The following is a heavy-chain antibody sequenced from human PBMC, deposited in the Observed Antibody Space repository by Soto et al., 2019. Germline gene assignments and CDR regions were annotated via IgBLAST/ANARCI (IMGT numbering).Heavy chain of an antibody. D-gene: IGHD3-10*01. CDR1: GYTLTELS. Sequence: ASVKVSCKVSGYTLTELSMHWVRQAPGKGLEWMGGFDPEDGETIYAQKFQGRVTMTEDTSTDTAYMELSRLRSEDTAVYYCATMVRSSKSPTPQATSGSGVFDYWGQGTLVTVSS. V-gene: IGHV1-24*01. J-gene: IGHJ4*02. CDR2: FDPEDGET. CDR3: ATMVRSSKSPTPQATSGSGVFDY.